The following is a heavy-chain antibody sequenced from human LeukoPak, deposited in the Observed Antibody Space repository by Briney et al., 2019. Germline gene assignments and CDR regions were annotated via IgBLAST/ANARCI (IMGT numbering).Heavy chain of an antibody. CDR3: AKDQGRLRYFDWSHRALIFDY. CDR2: IRYDGSNK. CDR1: GFTFSSYG. J-gene: IGHJ4*02. Sequence: PGGSLRLSCAASGFTFSSYGMHWVRQAPGKGLEWVAFIRYDGSNKYYADSVKGRFTISRDNSKNTLYLQMNSLRAEDTAVYYCAKDQGRLRYFDWSHRALIFDYWGQGTLVTVSS. V-gene: IGHV3-30*02. D-gene: IGHD3-9*01.